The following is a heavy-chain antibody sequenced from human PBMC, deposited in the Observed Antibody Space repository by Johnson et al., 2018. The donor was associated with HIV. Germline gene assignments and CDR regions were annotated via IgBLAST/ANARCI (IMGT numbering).Heavy chain of an antibody. Sequence: VQLVESGGGLVKPGGSLRLSCAASGFTFSDYYMSWVRQAPGKGLEWVSVIYSGGSTYYADSVKGRFTISRDNSKNTLYLQMNSLRAEDTAVYYCARDRGQWLLGMSDAFDIWGQGTMVTVSS. CDR2: IYSGGST. CDR3: ARDRGQWLLGMSDAFDI. V-gene: IGHV3-66*01. J-gene: IGHJ3*02. CDR1: GFTFSDYY. D-gene: IGHD3-22*01.